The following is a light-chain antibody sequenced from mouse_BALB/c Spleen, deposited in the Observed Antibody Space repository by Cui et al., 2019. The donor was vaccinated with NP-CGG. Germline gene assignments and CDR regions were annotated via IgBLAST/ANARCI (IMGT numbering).Light chain of an antibody. CDR3: ALWYSNHWV. CDR2: GTN. V-gene: IGLV1*01. CDR1: TGAVTTSNY. J-gene: IGLJ1*01. Sequence: HAVVTQEPAPTTSPGETVTLTCRSSTGAVTTSNYANWVQEKPDHLFTGLIGGTNNRAPGVPARFSGSLNGDKAALTITGAQTEDEAIYFCALWYSNHWVFGGGTKLTVL.